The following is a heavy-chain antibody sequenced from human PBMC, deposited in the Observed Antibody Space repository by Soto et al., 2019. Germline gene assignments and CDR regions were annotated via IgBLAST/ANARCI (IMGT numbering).Heavy chain of an antibody. Sequence: ASVKVSCKASGGTFSSYTISWVRQAPGQGLEWMGRIIPILGITNYAQKFQGRVTITADKSTSTAYMELRSLRSDDTAVYYCASSYCGGDCYSVYYYYGMDVWGQGTTVTVSS. V-gene: IGHV1-69*02. J-gene: IGHJ6*02. CDR1: GGTFSSYT. D-gene: IGHD2-21*02. CDR3: ASSYCGGDCYSVYYYYGMDV. CDR2: IIPILGIT.